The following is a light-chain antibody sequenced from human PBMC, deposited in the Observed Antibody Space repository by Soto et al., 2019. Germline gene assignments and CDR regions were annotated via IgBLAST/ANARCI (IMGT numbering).Light chain of an antibody. V-gene: IGKV3-20*01. CDR2: GAS. Sequence: EIVLTQSPGTLSLYPGETATLSCRASQSVSSSYLAWYQQKPGQAPRLLIYGASSRATGIPDRFSGSGSGTDFTLTISRLEPEDFAVYYCQQYGSSPLLTFGGGTKLDIK. J-gene: IGKJ4*01. CDR3: QQYGSSPLLT. CDR1: QSVSSSY.